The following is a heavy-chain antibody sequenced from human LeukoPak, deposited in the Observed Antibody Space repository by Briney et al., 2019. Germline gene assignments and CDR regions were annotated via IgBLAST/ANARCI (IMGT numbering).Heavy chain of an antibody. J-gene: IGHJ3*02. CDR1: GGSISSYY. Sequence: SETLSLTCTVSGGSISSYYWSWIRQPPGRGLEWVGYIYYSGSTNYNPSLKSRVTISVDTSKNQFSLKLSSVTAADTAVYYCARLGNYDFWSGTLGAFDIWGQGTVVTVSS. CDR3: ARLGNYDFWSGTLGAFDI. V-gene: IGHV4-59*01. CDR2: IYYSGST. D-gene: IGHD3-3*01.